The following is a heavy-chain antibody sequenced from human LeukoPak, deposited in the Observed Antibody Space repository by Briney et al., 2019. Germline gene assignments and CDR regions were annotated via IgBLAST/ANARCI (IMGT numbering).Heavy chain of an antibody. V-gene: IGHV3-33*01. CDR2: IWYDGSNK. CDR1: GFTFSTYG. Sequence: PGGSLRLSCAASGFTFSTYGMHWVRQAPGKGLEWVAVIWYDGSNKYYADSVKGRFTISRDNSKNTLYLQMNSLRAEDTAVYYCARSSSSWKRGFRTPELDYWGQGTLVTVSS. D-gene: IGHD6-13*01. CDR3: ARSSSSWKRGFRTPELDY. J-gene: IGHJ4*02.